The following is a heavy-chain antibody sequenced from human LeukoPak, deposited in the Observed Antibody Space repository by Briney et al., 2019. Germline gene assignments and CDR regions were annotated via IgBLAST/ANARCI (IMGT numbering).Heavy chain of an antibody. J-gene: IGHJ4*02. CDR3: ARSQAYYYDSSGYGGLDY. CDR2: ISAYNSNT. D-gene: IGHD3-22*01. Sequence: ASVKVSCKASGHTFTTYGISWVRQAPGQGLEWMGWISAYNSNTNYAQKLQGRVTMTTDTSTSTAYMELRSLRSDDTAVYYCARSQAYYYDSSGYGGLDYWGQGTLVTVSS. CDR1: GHTFTTYG. V-gene: IGHV1-18*01.